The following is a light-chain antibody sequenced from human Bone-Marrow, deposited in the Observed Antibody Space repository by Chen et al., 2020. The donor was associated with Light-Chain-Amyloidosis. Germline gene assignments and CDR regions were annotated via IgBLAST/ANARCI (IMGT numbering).Light chain of an antibody. CDR1: QTISTH. CDR3: QHRGGWPPLS. V-gene: IGKV3-11*01. Sequence: EVVLTQSPATLSLSPGERATLSCRASQTISTHLVWYQQKPGQVPRLLIYDASTRATGIPARFSCSGSGTDFTLSISRLEAEDFAVYYCQHRGGWPPLSFGGGAKIEIK. CDR2: DAS. J-gene: IGKJ4*01.